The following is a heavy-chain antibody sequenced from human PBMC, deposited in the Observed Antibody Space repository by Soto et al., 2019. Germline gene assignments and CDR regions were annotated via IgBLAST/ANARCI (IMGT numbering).Heavy chain of an antibody. CDR3: ARESVDIVATTRVSGGMDV. J-gene: IGHJ6*02. CDR1: GYPFTSYY. Sequence: QVQLVQSGAEVKKPGASVKVSCKASGYPFTSYYMHWVRQAPGQGLEWMGIINPSGGSTSYAQKFQGRVTMTRDTSTSTVYMELSSLRSEDTAVYYCARESVDIVATTRVSGGMDVWGQGTTVTVSS. CDR2: INPSGGST. D-gene: IGHD5-12*01. V-gene: IGHV1-46*01.